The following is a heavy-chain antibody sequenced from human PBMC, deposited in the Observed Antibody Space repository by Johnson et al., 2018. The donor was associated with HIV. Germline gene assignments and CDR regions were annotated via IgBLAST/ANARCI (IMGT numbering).Heavy chain of an antibody. CDR2: IKSKTDGGTI. V-gene: IGHV3-15*01. Sequence: EVQLVESGGDLVEPGESLRLSCVASGFTFSNAWMHWVRQAPGKGLEWVGRIKSKTDGGTIDYAAPVKGRFTIPRDDSKNTLYLQMNSLKTEDTALYYCNTDRVDGGGSYYNAFDIWGQGTMVTVSS. D-gene: IGHD1-26*01. CDR1: GFTFSNAW. J-gene: IGHJ3*02. CDR3: NTDRVDGGGSYYNAFDI.